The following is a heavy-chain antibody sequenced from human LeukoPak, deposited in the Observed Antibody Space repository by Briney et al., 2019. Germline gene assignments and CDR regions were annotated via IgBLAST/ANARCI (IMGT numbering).Heavy chain of an antibody. Sequence: KASETLSLTCTVSGGSISSYYWSWIRQPPGKGLEWIGHIYYSGSTNYNPSLKSRVTISVDTSKNQFSLKLSSVTAADTAVYYCARGGNAARDYWGQGTLVTVSS. J-gene: IGHJ4*02. CDR1: GGSISSYY. CDR2: IYYSGST. V-gene: IGHV4-59*12. CDR3: ARGGNAARDY. D-gene: IGHD6-6*01.